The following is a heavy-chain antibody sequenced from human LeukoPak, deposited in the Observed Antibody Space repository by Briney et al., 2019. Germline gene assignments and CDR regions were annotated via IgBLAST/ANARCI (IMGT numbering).Heavy chain of an antibody. Sequence: SETLSLTCTVSGGSISSSYWSWIRQPPGKGLEWIGHVYNSGSTNYNPSLKSRVTISVDTSKNKFSLNLSSVTAADTAVYYCAGAAGYSSGRFDYWGQGTLVTVSS. V-gene: IGHV4-59*01. J-gene: IGHJ4*02. CDR3: AGAAGYSSGRFDY. CDR2: VYNSGST. CDR1: GGSISSSY. D-gene: IGHD6-19*01.